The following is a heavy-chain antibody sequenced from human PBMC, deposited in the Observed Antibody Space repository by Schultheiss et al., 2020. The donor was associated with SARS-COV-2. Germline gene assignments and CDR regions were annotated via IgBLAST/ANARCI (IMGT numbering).Heavy chain of an antibody. Sequence: SETLSLTCTVSGGSISSGGYYWSWIRQHPGKGLEWIGYIYYSGSTYYNQSLKSRVTISVDTSKNQFSLKLSSVTAADTAVYYCARDCSSTSCSHFDYWGKGTLITVSS. J-gene: IGHJ4*02. D-gene: IGHD2-2*01. V-gene: IGHV4-31*03. CDR2: IYYSGST. CDR3: ARDCSSTSCSHFDY. CDR1: GGSISSGGYY.